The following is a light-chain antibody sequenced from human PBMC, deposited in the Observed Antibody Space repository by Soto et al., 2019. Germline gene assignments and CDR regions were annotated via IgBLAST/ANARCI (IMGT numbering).Light chain of an antibody. CDR3: QQYNNWPPT. Sequence: EVVMTQSPATLSVSPGDTATLSCRASQSVSSSLAWYQQKPGQAPRLLIYGASTRATGIPARFSGSGSGTEFTLTISSLQSEDFAVYYCQQYNNWPPTFGQGTKVDIK. J-gene: IGKJ1*01. CDR2: GAS. CDR1: QSVSSS. V-gene: IGKV3-15*01.